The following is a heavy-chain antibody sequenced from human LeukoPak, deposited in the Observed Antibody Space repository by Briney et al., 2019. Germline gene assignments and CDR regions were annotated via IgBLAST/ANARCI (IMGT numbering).Heavy chain of an antibody. CDR1: GDSISSNSYY. V-gene: IGHV4-39*07. Sequence: SETLSLTCTVSGDSISSNSYYWGWIRQPPGKGLEWIGGIYYSGSTYYNPSLKSRVTISVDTSKNQFSLKLSSVTAADTAMYYCARDNTALIISDYYYMDVWGKGTTVTVSS. CDR3: ARDNTALIISDYYYMDV. J-gene: IGHJ6*03. D-gene: IGHD5-18*01. CDR2: IYYSGST.